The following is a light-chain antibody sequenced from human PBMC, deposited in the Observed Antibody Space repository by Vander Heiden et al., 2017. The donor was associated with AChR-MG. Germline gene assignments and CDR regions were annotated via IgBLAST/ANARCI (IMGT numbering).Light chain of an antibody. CDR3: QQYNNWLGT. J-gene: IGKJ1*01. CDR2: GAS. Sequence: EIVMTQSPATLSVSPGERATLSCRASQSVSSNLAWYQQKPGQAPRLLIYGASTRATGIPARFSGSASGTEFTLTISSLQSEDFAVYYCQQYNNWLGTFGQGTKVEIK. CDR1: QSVSSN. V-gene: IGKV3-15*01.